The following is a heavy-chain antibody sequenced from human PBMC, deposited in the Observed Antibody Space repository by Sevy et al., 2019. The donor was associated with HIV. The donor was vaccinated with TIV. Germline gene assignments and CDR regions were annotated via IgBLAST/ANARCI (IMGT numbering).Heavy chain of an antibody. J-gene: IGHJ4*02. V-gene: IGHV3-23*01. CDR1: GFTVSTYA. Sequence: GGSLRLSCPASGFTVSTYAINWVRQAPGEGLEWVSAITGGGDSTYYADSVKGRFTISRDNSKNVVYLQMNSLRAEDTAVYYWAGRDTSMVTDLDYWGQGTLVTVSS. CDR2: ITGGGDST. CDR3: AGRDTSMVTDLDY. D-gene: IGHD5-18*01.